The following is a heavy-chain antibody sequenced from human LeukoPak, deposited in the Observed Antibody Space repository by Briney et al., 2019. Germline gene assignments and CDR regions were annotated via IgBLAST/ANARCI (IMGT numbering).Heavy chain of an antibody. D-gene: IGHD6-13*01. J-gene: IGHJ4*02. Sequence: SETLSLTCTVSGGSISSSSYYWGWIRQPPGKGLEWIGSIYYSGSTYYNPSLKSRVTMSVDTSKKQFSLKLSSVTAADTAVYYCARHAGGIAAAGTRPFDYWGQGTLVTVSS. CDR1: GGSISSSSYY. CDR3: ARHAGGIAAAGTRPFDY. CDR2: IYYSGST. V-gene: IGHV4-39*01.